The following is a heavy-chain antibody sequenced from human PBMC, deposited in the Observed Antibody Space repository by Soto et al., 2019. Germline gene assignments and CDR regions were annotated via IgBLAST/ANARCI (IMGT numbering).Heavy chain of an antibody. CDR1: GFTFSSYA. CDR3: ARDQGLYGSGYRGFDY. CDR2: ISYDGSNK. Sequence: GGSLRLSCAASGFTFSSYAMHWVRQAPGKGLEWVAVISYDGSNKYYADSVKGRFTISRDNSKNTLYLQMNSLRAEDTAVYYCARDQGLYGSGYRGFDYWGQGTLVTVSS. V-gene: IGHV3-30-3*01. D-gene: IGHD3-10*01. J-gene: IGHJ4*02.